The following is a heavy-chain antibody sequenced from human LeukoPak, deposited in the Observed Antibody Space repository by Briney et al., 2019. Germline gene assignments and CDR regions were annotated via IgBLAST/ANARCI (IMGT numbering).Heavy chain of an antibody. V-gene: IGHV4-4*02. Sequence: SGTLSLTCAVSGGSISSSNWWSWVRQPPGKGLEWIGEINHSGSTNYNPSLKSRVTISVDTSKNQFSLKLSSVTAADTAVYYCARVRPVTTVNPAREIRRRNWFDPWGQGTLVTVSS. CDR2: INHSGST. D-gene: IGHD4-17*01. CDR3: ARVRPVTTVNPAREIRRRNWFDP. J-gene: IGHJ5*02. CDR1: GGSISSSNW.